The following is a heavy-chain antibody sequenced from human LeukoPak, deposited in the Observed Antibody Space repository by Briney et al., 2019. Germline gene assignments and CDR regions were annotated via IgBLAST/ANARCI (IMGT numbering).Heavy chain of an antibody. J-gene: IGHJ4*02. CDR3: ARDFPAGLAKYYFDY. V-gene: IGHV1-18*01. D-gene: IGHD6-19*01. CDR1: GYTFTSYG. CDR2: ISAYNGNT. Sequence: ASVKVSCKASGYTFTSYGISWVRQAPGQGLEWMGWISAYNGNTNYAQKLQGRVTMTTDTSTSTAYMELRSLRSDDTAVYYCARDFPAGLAKYYFDYWGQGTLVTVSS.